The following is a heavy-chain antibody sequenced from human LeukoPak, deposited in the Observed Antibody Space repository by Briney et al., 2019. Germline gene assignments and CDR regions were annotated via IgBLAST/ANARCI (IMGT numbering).Heavy chain of an antibody. Sequence: SETLSLTCTVSGGSISSSSYYWGWIRQPPGKGLEWIGSIYYSGSTYYNPSLKSRVTISVDTSKNQFSLKLSSVTAADTAVYYCASYGDDAFDIWGQGTMVTVSP. CDR1: GGSISSSSYY. V-gene: IGHV4-39*07. CDR2: IYYSGST. D-gene: IGHD4-17*01. CDR3: ASYGDDAFDI. J-gene: IGHJ3*02.